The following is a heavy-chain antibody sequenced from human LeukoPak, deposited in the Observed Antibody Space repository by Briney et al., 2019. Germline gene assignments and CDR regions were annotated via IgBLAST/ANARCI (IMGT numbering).Heavy chain of an antibody. CDR3: ARGQQYYDFWSGHNWFDP. D-gene: IGHD3-3*01. CDR1: GGSFSGYY. J-gene: IGHJ5*02. V-gene: IGHV4-34*01. Sequence: PSETLSLTCAAYGGSFSGYYWSWIRQPPGKGLEWIGEINHSGSTNYNPSLKSRVTISVDTSKNQFSLKLSSVTAADTAVYYCARGQQYYDFWSGHNWFDPWGQGTLVTVSS. CDR2: INHSGST.